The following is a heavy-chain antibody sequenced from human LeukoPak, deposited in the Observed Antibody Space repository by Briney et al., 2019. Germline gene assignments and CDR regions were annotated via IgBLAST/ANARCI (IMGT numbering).Heavy chain of an antibody. J-gene: IGHJ5*02. D-gene: IGHD1/OR15-1a*01. Sequence: SETLSLTCTVSGGSITNYYWNWIRQAPGKGLEWIGYIFYNGNSNYNPSLSRRVTLSVDTSKNLLSLRLISVTAADTAVYYCARGARHQPGTFGGTFDPWGQGTPVTVSS. CDR3: ARGARHQPGTFGGTFDP. CDR1: GGSITNYY. CDR2: IFYNGNS. V-gene: IGHV4-59*01.